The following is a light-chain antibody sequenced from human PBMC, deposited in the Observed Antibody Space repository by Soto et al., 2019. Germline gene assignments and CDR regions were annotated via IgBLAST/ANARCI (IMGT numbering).Light chain of an antibody. V-gene: IGLV2-8*01. CDR2: EVT. CDR1: SSDVGAYNF. CDR3: YSYAGRKGV. J-gene: IGLJ2*01. Sequence: QSALTQPPSASGSPGQSVTMSCTGTSSDVGAYNFVSWYQQHPAKAPKLMIYEVTKRPSGVPYRFSASKSGNTASLTVSGLQDEDEADYYCYSYAGRKGVFGGGTKLTVL.